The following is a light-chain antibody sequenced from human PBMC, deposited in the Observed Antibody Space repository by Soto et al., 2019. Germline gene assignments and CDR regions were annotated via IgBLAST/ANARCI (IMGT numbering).Light chain of an antibody. Sequence: DIVMTQSPDSLAVSLGERATINCKSSQSVLYSSKNKNYLAWYQQKPGHPPKLLISWAATRESGVPDRFSGRGSGTDFSLTIGSLQAEDVAVYYCQQYFSTPLSFGGGTKVEIK. CDR1: QSVLYSSKNKNY. CDR2: WAA. CDR3: QQYFSTPLS. V-gene: IGKV4-1*01. J-gene: IGKJ4*01.